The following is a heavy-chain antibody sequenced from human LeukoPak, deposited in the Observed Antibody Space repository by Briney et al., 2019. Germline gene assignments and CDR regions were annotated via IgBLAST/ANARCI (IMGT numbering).Heavy chain of an antibody. J-gene: IGHJ4*02. D-gene: IGHD3-22*01. Sequence: GGSLRLSCAASGFTLSSYAMSWVRQAPGKGLEWVSAISGSGGSTYYADSVKGRFTISRDNSKNTLYLQMNSLRAEDTAVYYCAKGGPYYYDSSGPFDYWGQGTLVTVSS. V-gene: IGHV3-23*01. CDR3: AKGGPYYYDSSGPFDY. CDR1: GFTLSSYA. CDR2: ISGSGGST.